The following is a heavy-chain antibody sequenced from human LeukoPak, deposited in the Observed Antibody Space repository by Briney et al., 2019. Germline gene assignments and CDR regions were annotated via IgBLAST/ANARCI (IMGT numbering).Heavy chain of an antibody. CDR3: ARELVATFLGSFDY. D-gene: IGHD5-12*01. Sequence: GGSLRLSCAASGFTFSSYWMSWVRQAPGKGLEWVAVISYDGSNKYYADSVKGRFTISRDNSKNTLYLQMNSLRAEDTAVYYCARELVATFLGSFDYWGQGTLVTVSS. CDR1: GFTFSSYW. CDR2: ISYDGSNK. J-gene: IGHJ4*02. V-gene: IGHV3-30-3*01.